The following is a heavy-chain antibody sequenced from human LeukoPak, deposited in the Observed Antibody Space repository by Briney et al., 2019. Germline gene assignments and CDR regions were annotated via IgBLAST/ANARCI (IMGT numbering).Heavy chain of an antibody. V-gene: IGHV3-7*04. D-gene: IGHD2-2*01. CDR1: GFTFSDYW. CDR3: ARGEYQLL. Sequence: GGSLRLSCAASGFTFSDYWMTWVRQAPGKGLEWVANIKQDGSEKDYVDSVKGRFSISRDNAKNSLYLQMNTLRAEDTAVYYCARGEYQLLWGQGTLVTVSS. CDR2: IKQDGSEK. J-gene: IGHJ4*02.